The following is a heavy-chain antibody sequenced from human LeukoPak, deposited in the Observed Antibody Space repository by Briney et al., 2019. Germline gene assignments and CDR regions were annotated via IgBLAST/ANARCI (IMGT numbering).Heavy chain of an antibody. Sequence: PGGSLRLSCAASGFTFSSYWMHWVRQAPGKGLVWVSRINSDGSSTSYADSVKGRFTISRDNAKNTLYLQMNSLRAEDTAVYYCAKEGIQLWDWFDPWGQGTLVTVSS. CDR1: GFTFSSYW. J-gene: IGHJ5*02. CDR3: AKEGIQLWDWFDP. D-gene: IGHD5-18*01. V-gene: IGHV3-74*01. CDR2: INSDGSST.